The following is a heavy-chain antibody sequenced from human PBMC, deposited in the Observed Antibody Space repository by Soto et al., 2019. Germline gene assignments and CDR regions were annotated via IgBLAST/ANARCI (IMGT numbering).Heavy chain of an antibody. CDR3: AREVAIAARPRYYYYYGMDV. Sequence: GGSLRLSCAASGFTFSSYAMHWVRQAPGKGLEWVAVISYDGSNKYYADSVKGRFTISRDNSKNTLYLQMNSLRAEDTAVYYCAREVAIAARPRYYYYYGMDVWGQGTTVTVSS. J-gene: IGHJ6*02. CDR1: GFTFSSYA. D-gene: IGHD6-6*01. CDR2: ISYDGSNK. V-gene: IGHV3-30-3*01.